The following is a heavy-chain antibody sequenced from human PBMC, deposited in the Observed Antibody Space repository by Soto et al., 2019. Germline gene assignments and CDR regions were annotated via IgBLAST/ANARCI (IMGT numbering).Heavy chain of an antibody. CDR1: KFIFSSYA. D-gene: IGHD1-7*01. Sequence: GGSLRLSCAASKFIFSSYAMSWVRQSPGKGLEWVSTTSGSGDSTYYADSVKGRFTISRDNSKNTLYLHMDSLRAEDTAFYYCAKETGNYGSNWFDPWGQGTLVTVSS. CDR3: AKETGNYGSNWFDP. V-gene: IGHV3-23*01. CDR2: TSGSGDST. J-gene: IGHJ5*02.